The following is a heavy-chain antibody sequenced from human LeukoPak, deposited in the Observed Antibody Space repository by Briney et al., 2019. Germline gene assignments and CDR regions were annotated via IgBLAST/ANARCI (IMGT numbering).Heavy chain of an antibody. J-gene: IGHJ3*02. CDR2: IYPGDSDT. V-gene: IGHV5-51*01. CDR1: GYSFTSYW. CDR3: ARPSYYDILTGYYSDAFDI. Sequence: PGESLKISCKGSGYSFTSYWIGWVRQMPGKGLEWTGIIYPGDSDTRYSPSFQGQVTISADKSISTAYLQWSSLKASDTAMYYCARPSYYDILTGYYSDAFDIWGQGTMVTVSS. D-gene: IGHD3-9*01.